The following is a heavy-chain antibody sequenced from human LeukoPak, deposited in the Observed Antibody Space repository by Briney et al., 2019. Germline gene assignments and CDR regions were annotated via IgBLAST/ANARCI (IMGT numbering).Heavy chain of an antibody. D-gene: IGHD3-10*01. CDR2: IDHRGSA. Sequence: ASETLSLTCAVHGASLSDYYWTWIRQSPEKGLECIGAIDHRGSANYNPPLESRVTISLDTSKNQFSLNLASVTAADTAVYYCTSLFSASGTFDSWGQGTLVAVSS. V-gene: IGHV4-34*01. CDR1: GASLSDYY. J-gene: IGHJ4*02. CDR3: TSLFSASGTFDS.